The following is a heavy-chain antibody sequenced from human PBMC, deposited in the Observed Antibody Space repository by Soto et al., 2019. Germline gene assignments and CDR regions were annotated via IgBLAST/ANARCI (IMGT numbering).Heavy chain of an antibody. CDR1: GYPFTTYG. V-gene: IGHV1-18*04. J-gene: IGHJ4*02. Sequence: QVQLAQSGAEVKKPGASVKVSCKASGYPFTTYGISWGRQAPGQGLEWMGWISTYNGDTEYPQSLQGRVTMTRDTSTATAYMELRSLRSDDTAVYYFARVMTTFGVVSKGPDHWGQGTLVTVSS. CDR2: ISTYNGDT. D-gene: IGHD3-3*01. CDR3: ARVMTTFGVVSKGPDH.